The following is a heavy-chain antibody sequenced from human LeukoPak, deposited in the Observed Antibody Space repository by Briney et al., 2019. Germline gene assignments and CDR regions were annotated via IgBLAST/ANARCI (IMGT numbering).Heavy chain of an antibody. Sequence: SETLSLTCTVSGGSISSYYWSWIRQPPGKGLEWIGYIYYSGSTNYNPSLKSRVTISVDTSKNQFSLKLSSVTAADTAVYYCARRIAVAGTGYYGMDVWGQGTTVTVSS. V-gene: IGHV4-59*08. CDR2: IYYSGST. D-gene: IGHD6-19*01. CDR1: GGSISSYY. J-gene: IGHJ6*02. CDR3: ARRIAVAGTGYYGMDV.